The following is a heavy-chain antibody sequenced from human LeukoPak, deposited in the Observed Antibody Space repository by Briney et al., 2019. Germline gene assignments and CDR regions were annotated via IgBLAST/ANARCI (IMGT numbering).Heavy chain of an antibody. Sequence: SETLSLTCTVSGGSIRSSYYYWGWIRQPPGKGLEWIGSIYDSGSTYYNPSLKSRVTISVDTSKSQFSLKLTSVTAADTAVYYCARDRGWYDYWGQETPVTVSS. V-gene: IGHV4-39*02. CDR3: ARDRGWYDY. CDR1: GGSIRSSYYY. D-gene: IGHD6-19*01. J-gene: IGHJ4*02. CDR2: IYDSGST.